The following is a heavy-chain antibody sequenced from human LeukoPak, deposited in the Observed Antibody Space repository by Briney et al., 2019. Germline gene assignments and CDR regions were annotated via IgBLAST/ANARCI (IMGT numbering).Heavy chain of an antibody. V-gene: IGHV5-51*01. CDR1: EYRFTFYW. CDR3: ARRTAIGPLFS. CDR2: IDPGDSDV. J-gene: IGHJ5*02. Sequence: GESLKISCKGSEYRFTFYWIDWVRQMPGEGLEWMGRIDPGDSDVIYSPSFQGQVTISVDKSIHTAYLQWRSLKATDSALYYCARRTAIGPLFSWGQGTLVSVSS. D-gene: IGHD2/OR15-2a*01.